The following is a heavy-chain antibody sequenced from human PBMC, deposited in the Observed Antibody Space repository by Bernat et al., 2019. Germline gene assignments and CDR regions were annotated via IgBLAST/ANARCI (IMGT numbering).Heavy chain of an antibody. D-gene: IGHD3-10*01. CDR2: IYYSGST. V-gene: IGHV4-31*03. CDR3: ARAPGGSGSCYYYYYYMDV. J-gene: IGHJ6*03. CDR1: GGSISSGGYY. Sequence: QVQLQESGPGLVKPSQTLSLTCTVSGGSISSGGYYWSWIRQHPGKGLEWIGYIYYSGSTYYNPSLKSRVTISVDTSKNQFSLKLSSVPAADAAVYYCARAPGGSGSCYYYYYYMDVWGKGTTVTVSS.